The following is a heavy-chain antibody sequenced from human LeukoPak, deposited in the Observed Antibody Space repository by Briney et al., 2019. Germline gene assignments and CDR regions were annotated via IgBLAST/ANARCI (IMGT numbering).Heavy chain of an antibody. Sequence: SETLSLTCTVSGGSISSYYWSWIRQPPGKGLEWIGYIYYSGSTNYNPSLKSRVTISVDTSKDQFSLKLSSVTAADTAVYYCAREQREVVSSWYRYHYYYMDVWGKGTTVTVSS. CDR2: IYYSGST. J-gene: IGHJ6*03. CDR3: AREQREVVSSWYRYHYYYMDV. D-gene: IGHD6-13*01. CDR1: GGSISSYY. V-gene: IGHV4-59*01.